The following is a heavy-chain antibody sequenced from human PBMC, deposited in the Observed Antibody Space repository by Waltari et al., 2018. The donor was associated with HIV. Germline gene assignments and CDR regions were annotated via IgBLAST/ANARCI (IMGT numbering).Heavy chain of an antibody. J-gene: IGHJ6*02. CDR3: ARDRQDPMRGGMDV. CDR2: MYYSGST. CDR1: GGSVSSGSYY. Sequence: VSGGSVSSGSYYWSWIRQPPGKGLEWIGYMYYSGSTNYNPSLKSRVTISVDRSKNQFSLKLSSVTAADTAVYYCARDRQDPMRGGMDVWGQGTTVTVSS. V-gene: IGHV4-61*01.